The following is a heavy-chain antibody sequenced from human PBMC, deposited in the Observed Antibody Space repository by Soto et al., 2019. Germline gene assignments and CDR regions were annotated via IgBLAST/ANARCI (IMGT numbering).Heavy chain of an antibody. V-gene: IGHV1-69*04. J-gene: IGHJ4*02. CDR1: GGTFSSYT. Sequence: ASVKVSCKASGGTFSSYTISWVRQAPGQGLEWMGRIIPILGIANYAQKFQGRVTITADKSTSTAYMELSSLRSEDTAVYYCVREVVVVAAYLLDYWGQGSLVTVSS. CDR3: VREVVVVAAYLLDY. D-gene: IGHD2-15*01. CDR2: IIPILGIA.